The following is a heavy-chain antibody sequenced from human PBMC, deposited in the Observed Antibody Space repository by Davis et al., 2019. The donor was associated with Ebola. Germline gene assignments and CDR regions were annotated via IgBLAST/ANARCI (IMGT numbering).Heavy chain of an antibody. CDR2: ISAYNGNT. J-gene: IGHJ3*02. Sequence: ASVKVSCKASGYTFTSYGISWVRQAPGQGLEWMGWISAYNGNTNYAQKLQGRVTMTTDTSTSTAYMELRSLRSDDTAVYYCARSITMIVVVSAFDIWGQGTTVTVSS. V-gene: IGHV1-18*04. CDR3: ARSITMIVVVSAFDI. CDR1: GYTFTSYG. D-gene: IGHD3-22*01.